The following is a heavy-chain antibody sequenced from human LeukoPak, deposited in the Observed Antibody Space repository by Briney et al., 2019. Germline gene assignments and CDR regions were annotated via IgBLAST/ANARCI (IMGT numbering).Heavy chain of an antibody. CDR2: IRYDGNEK. J-gene: IGHJ4*02. V-gene: IGHV3-30*02. CDR1: GFSFSSYG. CDR3: ARGAHKRDDYGGFFDY. D-gene: IGHD4-23*01. Sequence: GGSLRLSCAASGFSFSSYGMHWVRQASGKGLELVAFIRYDGNEKYYADSVKDRFTISRDNSENTLYLQMNSLRPEDTAVYYCARGAHKRDDYGGFFDYWGQGTLVTVSS.